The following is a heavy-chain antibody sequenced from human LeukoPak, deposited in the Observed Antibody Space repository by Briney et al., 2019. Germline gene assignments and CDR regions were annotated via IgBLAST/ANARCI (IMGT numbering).Heavy chain of an antibody. D-gene: IGHD3-22*01. V-gene: IGHV5-51*01. CDR1: GYSFTTQW. Sequence: GESLKISCKVSGYSFTTQWIGWVRQMPGKGLEWMGIIHPVNSETRYRPSFEGQVTISADTSISTVFLQWNSLKSSDTAMYYCARQRYYDSSGQFDPWGQGTLVTVSS. CDR2: IHPVNSET. J-gene: IGHJ5*02. CDR3: ARQRYYDSSGQFDP.